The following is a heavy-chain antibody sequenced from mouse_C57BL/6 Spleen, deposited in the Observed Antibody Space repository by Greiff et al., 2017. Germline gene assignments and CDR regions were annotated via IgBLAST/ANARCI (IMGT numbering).Heavy chain of an antibody. CDR1: GYAFSSYW. Sequence: QVQLQQSGAELVKPGASVKISCKASGYAFSSYWMNWVKQRPGKGLEWIGQFYPGDGDTNYNGKFKGKATLTADNSSSTAYMQLSSLTSEDAAVYFCARGEKSGYFDYWGQGTTLTVSS. J-gene: IGHJ2*01. D-gene: IGHD1-3*01. CDR2: FYPGDGDT. V-gene: IGHV1-80*01. CDR3: ARGEKSGYFDY.